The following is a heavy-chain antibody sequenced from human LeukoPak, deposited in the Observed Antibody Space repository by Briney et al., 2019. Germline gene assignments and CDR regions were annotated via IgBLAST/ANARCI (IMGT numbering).Heavy chain of an antibody. D-gene: IGHD3-10*01. CDR3: AALYGSGSDTYFDY. J-gene: IGHJ4*02. V-gene: IGHV1-58*02. Sequence: ASVKVSCKASGFTFISSAMQWVRQARGQRLEWTGWIVVGSGNTNYAQKFQERVTITRDMSTSTAYMELSSLRSEDTAVYYCAALYGSGSDTYFDYWGQGTLVTVSS. CDR2: IVVGSGNT. CDR1: GFTFISSA.